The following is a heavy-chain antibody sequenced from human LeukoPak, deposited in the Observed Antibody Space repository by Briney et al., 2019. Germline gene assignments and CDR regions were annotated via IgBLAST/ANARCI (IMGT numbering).Heavy chain of an antibody. CDR2: ISDSGDIT. Sequence: PGGSLRLSCAASGFTFSNYAMRWVRQAPGKGLEWVSVISDSGDITYYADSVKGRFTISRDNSKNTLYLQMISLRAEDTAVYYCAKDARRTDGWYFFDHWGQGTLVTVSS. CDR1: GFTFSNYA. J-gene: IGHJ4*02. CDR3: AKDARRTDGWYFFDH. V-gene: IGHV3-23*01. D-gene: IGHD6-19*01.